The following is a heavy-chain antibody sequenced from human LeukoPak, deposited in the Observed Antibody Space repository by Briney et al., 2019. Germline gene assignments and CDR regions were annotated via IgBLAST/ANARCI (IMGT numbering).Heavy chain of an antibody. CDR1: GGTFSSYA. CDR2: IIPIFGTA. D-gene: IGHD3-10*01. J-gene: IGHJ3*02. CDR3: ARDREGSGSFDAFDI. Sequence: ASVKVSCKASGGTFSSYAISWVRQAPGQGLEWMGGIIPIFGTANYALKFQGRVTITADESTSTAYMELSSLRSEDTAVYYCARDREGSGSFDAFDIWGQGTMVTVSS. V-gene: IGHV1-69*13.